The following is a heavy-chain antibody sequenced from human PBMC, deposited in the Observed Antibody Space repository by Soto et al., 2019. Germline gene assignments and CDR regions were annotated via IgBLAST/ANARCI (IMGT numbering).Heavy chain of an antibody. CDR2: ISGSGGST. V-gene: IGHV3-23*01. Sequence: EVQLLESGGGLVQPGGSLRLSCAASGFTFSSYAMRWVRQAPVKGLEWVSAISGSGGSTYYADSVKGRFTISRDNSKNTWYLQMNSLRAEDTAVYYCARRGSGGYDDYWGQGTLVTVPS. CDR1: GFTFSSYA. J-gene: IGHJ4*02. CDR3: ARRGSGGYDDY. D-gene: IGHD1-26*01.